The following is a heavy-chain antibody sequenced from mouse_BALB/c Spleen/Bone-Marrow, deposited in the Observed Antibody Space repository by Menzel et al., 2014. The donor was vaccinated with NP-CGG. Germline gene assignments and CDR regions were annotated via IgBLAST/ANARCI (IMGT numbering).Heavy chain of an antibody. D-gene: IGHD2-1*01. J-gene: IGHJ3*01. Sequence: EVKLVDSGGGLVQPGGSRKLSCAASGFTFSSFRMHWVRQAPEKGLEWVAYISSGSSTIYYADTVKGRFTFSRDNPKNTLFLQMTSLRSEDTAMYYCARGGNFAWFAYWGQGTLGTVSA. CDR3: ARGGNFAWFAY. CDR1: GFTFSSFR. V-gene: IGHV5-17*02. CDR2: ISSGSSTI.